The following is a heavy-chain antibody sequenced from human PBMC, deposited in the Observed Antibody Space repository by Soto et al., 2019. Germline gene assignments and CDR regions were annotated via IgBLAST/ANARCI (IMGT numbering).Heavy chain of an antibody. J-gene: IGHJ5*02. CDR1: GYTFTSYD. V-gene: IGHV1-46*01. D-gene: IGHD6-6*01. Sequence: QVQLVQSGAEVKKPGASVKVSCKASGYTFTSYDMHWVRQAPGQGLEWMGIINPSGGSTSYAQKFQGRVTMTGDTSTSTVYMELSSLRSEDTGVYYCARDVPSYSSSSWGDNWFDPWGQGTLVTVSS. CDR3: ARDVPSYSSSSWGDNWFDP. CDR2: INPSGGST.